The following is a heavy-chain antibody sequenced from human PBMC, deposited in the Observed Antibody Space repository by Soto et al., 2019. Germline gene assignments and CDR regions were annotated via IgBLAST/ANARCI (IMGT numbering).Heavy chain of an antibody. D-gene: IGHD4-17*01. CDR2: MNSDGTST. CDR3: TRSGDADYEQRDDAFDI. CDR1: GFAFSNYW. V-gene: IGHV3-74*01. J-gene: IGHJ3*02. Sequence: EVQLVESGGGLVKPGGSLRLSCEASGFAFSNYWINWVRQAPGKGLVWVSRMNSDGTSTSYADSVRGRFTISRDNAKNTLYLQMNSLSAEDTAVYYCTRSGDADYEQRDDAFDIWGQGTMVTVSS.